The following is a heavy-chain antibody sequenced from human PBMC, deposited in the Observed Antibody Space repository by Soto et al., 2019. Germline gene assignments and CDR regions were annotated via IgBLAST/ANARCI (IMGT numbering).Heavy chain of an antibody. CDR1: GGSISSYY. V-gene: IGHV4-59*01. Sequence: PSETLSLTCTVSGGSISSYYWSWIRQPPGKGLEWIGYIYYSGSTNYNPSPKSRVTISVDTSKNQFSLKLNSVAAADTAVYFCARGWSGSYEYYFDYWGQGALVTVS. CDR3: ARGWSGSYEYYFDY. CDR2: IYYSGST. J-gene: IGHJ4*02. D-gene: IGHD1-26*01.